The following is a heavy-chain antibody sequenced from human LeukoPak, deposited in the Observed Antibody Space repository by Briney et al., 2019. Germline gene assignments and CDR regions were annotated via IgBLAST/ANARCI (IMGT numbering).Heavy chain of an antibody. J-gene: IGHJ3*02. D-gene: IGHD3-22*01. V-gene: IGHV1-69*04. CDR1: GGTFSSYA. Sequence: GASVKVSCKASGGTFSSYAISWVRQAPGQGLEWMGRIIPIFGIANYAQKFQGRVTITADKSTSTAYMELSSLRSEDTAVYYCARDREYYYDSSGYYNDASDIWGQGTMVTVSS. CDR3: ARDREYYYDSSGYYNDASDI. CDR2: IIPIFGIA.